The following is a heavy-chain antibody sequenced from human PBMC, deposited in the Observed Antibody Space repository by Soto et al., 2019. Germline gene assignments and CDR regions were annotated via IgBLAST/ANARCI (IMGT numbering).Heavy chain of an antibody. Sequence: QVQLVESGGGVVQPGRSLRLSCAASGFTFSTYAIHWFRQAPGKGLEWVAVISYDGTKKYYADSVKGRFTISRDNSKRTLYLQMNSLRPEETAVYYCARNRPPPHYGDNENYFYAMEVWGQGTTVTVSS. J-gene: IGHJ6*02. D-gene: IGHD4-17*01. CDR2: ISYDGTKK. CDR3: ARNRPPPHYGDNENYFYAMEV. V-gene: IGHV3-30-3*01. CDR1: GFTFSTYA.